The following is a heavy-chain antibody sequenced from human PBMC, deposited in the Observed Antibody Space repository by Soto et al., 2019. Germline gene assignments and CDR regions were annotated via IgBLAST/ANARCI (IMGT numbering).Heavy chain of an antibody. V-gene: IGHV2-5*02. CDR2: IYWDDDK. CDR1: GFSLSANGVG. CDR3: AHAYGGTSWPNDAFDV. Sequence: QITLKESGPTLVKPTQTLTLTCTFSGFSLSANGVGVAWIRQPPGQALEWLALIYWDDDKRYRTSLRSRLTIPKXTXKXXVVLTMTNMDPVDTGTYYCAHAYGGTSWPNDAFDVWGQGTVVTVSS. D-gene: IGHD2-2*01. J-gene: IGHJ3*01.